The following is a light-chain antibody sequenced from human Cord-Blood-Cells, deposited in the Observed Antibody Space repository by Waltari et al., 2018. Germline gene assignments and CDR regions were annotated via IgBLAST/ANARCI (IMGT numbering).Light chain of an antibody. CDR2: DAS. CDR3: QQYDNLPPGT. J-gene: IGKJ3*01. CDR1: QDISNY. V-gene: IGKV1-33*01. Sequence: DIQMPQSPSSLSASVGDRVTITCQASQDISNYLNWYQQKPGKAPKLLIYDASNEETGVPSRFSGSGSGTDFTFTISSLQPEDIATYYCQQYDNLPPGTFGPGTKVDIK.